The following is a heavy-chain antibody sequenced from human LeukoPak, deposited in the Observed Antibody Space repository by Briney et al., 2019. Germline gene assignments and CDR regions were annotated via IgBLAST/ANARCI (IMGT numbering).Heavy chain of an antibody. CDR3: AKDRGFTGYEGSNYFDY. CDR2: IWYDGSNK. D-gene: IGHD5-12*01. J-gene: IGHJ4*02. V-gene: IGHV3-33*06. CDR1: GFTFSSYG. Sequence: GGSLRLSCAASGFTFSSYGMHWVRQAPGKGLEWVAVIWYDGSNKYYADSVKGRFTISRDNSKNTVYLQMNSLRAEDTAVYYCAKDRGFTGYEGSNYFDYWGQGTLVTVSS.